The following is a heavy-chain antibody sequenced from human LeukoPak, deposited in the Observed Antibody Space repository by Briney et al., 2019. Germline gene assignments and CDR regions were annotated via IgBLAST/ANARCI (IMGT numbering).Heavy chain of an antibody. CDR1: GRLNSRYY. J-gene: IGHJ4*02. V-gene: IGHV4-59*01. D-gene: IGHD3-22*01. CDR3: ARLRYDSSGYRSSSYYFED. CDR2: IYYSGST. Sequence: PSETLSLTCTVPGRLNSRYYWNWIRQPPGKGLEWIGYIYYSGSTNYNPSLKSRVTISVDTSKNQFSLKLSAVTAADTAVYYCARLRYDSSGYRSSSYYFEDWGQGTLVTVS.